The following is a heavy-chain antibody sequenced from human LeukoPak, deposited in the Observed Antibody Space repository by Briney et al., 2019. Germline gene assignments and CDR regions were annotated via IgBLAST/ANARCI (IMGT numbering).Heavy chain of an antibody. J-gene: IGHJ3*02. CDR3: STGSGHAFDI. CDR1: GFTFSSYW. Sequence: PGGSLRLSCAASGFTFSSYWMHWVRQAPGKGLVWVSHINSDGSSTSYADSVKGRFTISRDNAKNTLYLQMNSLRAEDTAVYYCSTGSGHAFDIWGQGTMVTVSS. V-gene: IGHV3-74*01. CDR2: INSDGSST. D-gene: IGHD3-10*01.